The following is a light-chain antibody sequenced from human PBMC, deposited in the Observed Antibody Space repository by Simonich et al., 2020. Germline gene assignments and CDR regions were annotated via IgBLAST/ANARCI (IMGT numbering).Light chain of an antibody. CDR3: SSYTSSSTVV. CDR1: SSDVGGYNY. CDR2: DVS. J-gene: IGLJ2*01. Sequence: SALTQPASVSGSPGQSIPISCTGTSSDVGGYNYVSWYQQHPGKAPKLMLYDVSNLPSGVSNRFSGSKSGNTASLTISGLQAEDEADYYCSSYTSSSTVVFGGGTKLTVL. V-gene: IGLV2-14*03.